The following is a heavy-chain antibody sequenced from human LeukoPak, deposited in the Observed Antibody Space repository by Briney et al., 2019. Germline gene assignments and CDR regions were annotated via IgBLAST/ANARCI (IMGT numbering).Heavy chain of an antibody. CDR1: GGSISSYY. CDR2: IYYSGST. CDR3: AREFDDYGDHEDAFDI. V-gene: IGHV4-59*01. D-gene: IGHD4-17*01. J-gene: IGHJ3*02. Sequence: SETLSLTCTVSGGSISSYYWSWIRQPPGKGLEWIGYIYYSGSTNYNPSLKSRVTISVDTSKNQFSLKLSSVTAADTAVYYCAREFDDYGDHEDAFDIWGQGTMVTVSS.